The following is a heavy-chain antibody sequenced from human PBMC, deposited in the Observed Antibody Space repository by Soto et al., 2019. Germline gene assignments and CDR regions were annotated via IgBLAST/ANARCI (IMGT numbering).Heavy chain of an antibody. Sequence: GGSLRLSCAASGFTFSSYAMSWVRQAPGKGLEWVSAISGSGGSTYYADSVKGRFTISRDNSKNTLYLQMNSLRAEDTAVYYCAKSEYDFWSGYPTFDPWGQGTLVTVSS. CDR3: AKSEYDFWSGYPTFDP. V-gene: IGHV3-23*01. CDR2: ISGSGGST. CDR1: GFTFSSYA. J-gene: IGHJ5*02. D-gene: IGHD3-3*01.